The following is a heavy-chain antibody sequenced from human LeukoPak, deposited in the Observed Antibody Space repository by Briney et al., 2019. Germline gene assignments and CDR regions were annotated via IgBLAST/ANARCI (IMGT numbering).Heavy chain of an antibody. CDR2: IIPIFGTA. V-gene: IGHV1-69*05. CDR1: GGTFSSYA. CDR3: ARDRFPYYYDSSGYFDY. J-gene: IGHJ4*02. Sequence: SSVKVSYKASGGTFSSYAISWVRQAPGQGLEWMVRIIPIFGTANYAQKFQGRVTITTDESTSTAYMELSSLRSEDTAVYYCARDRFPYYYDSSGYFDYWGQGTLVTVSS. D-gene: IGHD3-22*01.